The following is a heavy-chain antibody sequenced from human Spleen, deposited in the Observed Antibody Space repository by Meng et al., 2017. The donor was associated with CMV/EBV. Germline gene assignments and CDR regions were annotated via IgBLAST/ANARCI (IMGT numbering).Heavy chain of an antibody. J-gene: IGHJ6*02. D-gene: IGHD4-11*01. Sequence: ASVKVSCKASGYTFTGYYMHWVRQAPGQGLEWMGWINPNSGVTNYAQKFQGRVTMTRDTSISTAYMELSSLRSDDMAVYYCARRGDYKTGLDVWGQGTTVTVSS. CDR3: ARRGDYKTGLDV. CDR1: GYTFTGYY. CDR2: INPNSGVT. V-gene: IGHV1-2*02.